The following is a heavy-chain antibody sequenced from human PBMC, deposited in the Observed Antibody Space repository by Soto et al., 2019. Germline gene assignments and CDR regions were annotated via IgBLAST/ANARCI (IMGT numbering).Heavy chain of an antibody. CDR2: IYYSGST. J-gene: IGHJ5*01. CDR1: GGSISSGGYY. Sequence: SETLSLTCSVSGGSISSGGYYWSWFRQRPGKGLDWIGYIYYSGSTYFNPPLKSRLTISVDTSKNQFSLKLNSVTAADTAVYFCASSGAIVPATLNWFDPWGQGILVTVSS. V-gene: IGHV4-31*03. CDR3: ASSGAIVPATLNWFDP. D-gene: IGHD2-2*01.